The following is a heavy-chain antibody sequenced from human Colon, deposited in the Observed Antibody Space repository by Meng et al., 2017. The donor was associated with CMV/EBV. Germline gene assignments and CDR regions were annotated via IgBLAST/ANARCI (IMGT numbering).Heavy chain of an antibody. CDR1: GDSMTLYY. V-gene: IGHV4-59*01. D-gene: IGHD5-12*01. CDR2: IYDRGRP. CDR3: ARDSRGFLDY. Sequence: SVSLRLSCTVSGDSMTLYYWTWIRQSPGKGLEFIGNIYDRGRPSYESSLQSRVTISQDTSKTQFSLKLRSVTAADTAIYYCARDSRGFLDYWGQGILVTVSS. J-gene: IGHJ4*02.